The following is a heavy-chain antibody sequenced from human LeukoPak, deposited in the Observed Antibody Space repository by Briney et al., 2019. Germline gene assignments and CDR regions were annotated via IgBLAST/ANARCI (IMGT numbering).Heavy chain of an antibody. D-gene: IGHD5-18*01. CDR3: ARDRWAPRAMADY. Sequence: GSLRLSCAASGLTFSSYGMHWVRQAPGKGLEWVAVIRYDGTNAYYADSVKGRFTISRDNSKNTLYLQMNSLRAEDTAVYYCARDRWAPRAMADYWGQGTLVTVSS. CDR2: IRYDGTNA. V-gene: IGHV3-33*08. J-gene: IGHJ4*02. CDR1: GLTFSSYG.